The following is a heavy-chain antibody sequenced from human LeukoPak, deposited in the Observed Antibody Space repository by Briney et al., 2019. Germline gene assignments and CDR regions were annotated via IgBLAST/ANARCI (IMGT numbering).Heavy chain of an antibody. D-gene: IGHD4-23*01. Sequence: GGALRLSCAASGFTFSSYSMNWVRQAPGKGLEWVSSISSSSSYIYYADSVKGRFTISRDNAKNSLYLQMNSLRAQDTAVYYCARDPHYGVNPLYGMDVWGRGTTLTLS. CDR2: ISSSSSYI. CDR1: GFTFSSYS. J-gene: IGHJ6*02. V-gene: IGHV3-21*01. CDR3: ARDPHYGVNPLYGMDV.